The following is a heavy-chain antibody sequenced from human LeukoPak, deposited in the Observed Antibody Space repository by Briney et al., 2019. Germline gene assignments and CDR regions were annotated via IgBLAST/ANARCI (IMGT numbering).Heavy chain of an antibody. J-gene: IGHJ4*02. CDR1: GGSISSYY. CDR2: IYYSGST. V-gene: IGHV4-59*01. Sequence: PSETLSLTCTVSGGSISSYYWSWIRQPPGKGQEWIGYIYYSGSTNYNPSLKSRVTISVDTSKNQFSLKLSSVTAADTAVYYCARYVPGGYSYGSYYFDYWGQGTLVTVSS. CDR3: ARYVPGGYSYGSYYFDY. D-gene: IGHD5-18*01.